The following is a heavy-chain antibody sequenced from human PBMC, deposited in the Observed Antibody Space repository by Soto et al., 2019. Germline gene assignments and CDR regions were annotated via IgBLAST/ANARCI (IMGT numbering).Heavy chain of an antibody. J-gene: IGHJ5*02. D-gene: IGHD3-10*01. CDR2: IYYSGST. CDR3: ARHCRELLLWFGEMGGWFDP. Sequence: QLQLQESGPGLVKPSETLSLTCTVSGGSISSSSYYWGWIRQPPGKGLEWIGSIYYSGSTYYNPSLKSRVTISVDTSKNQFSLKLSSVTAADTAVYYCARHCRELLLWFGEMGGWFDPWGQGTLVTVSS. V-gene: IGHV4-39*01. CDR1: GGSISSSSYY.